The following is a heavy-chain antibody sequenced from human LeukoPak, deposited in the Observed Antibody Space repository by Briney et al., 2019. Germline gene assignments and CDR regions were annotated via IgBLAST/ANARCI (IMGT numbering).Heavy chain of an antibody. CDR3: ARGGACSGGNCHATLFDY. J-gene: IGHJ4*02. CDR2: ISSSSSYI. D-gene: IGHD2-15*01. V-gene: IGHV3-21*01. CDR1: GFTFSSYT. Sequence: GGSLRLSCAASGFTFSSYTMNWVRQAPGKGLEWVSSISSSSSYIYYADSVKGRFTISRDNAKNSLYLQMNSPRAEDTAVYYCARGGACSGGNCHATLFDYWGQGTLVTVSS.